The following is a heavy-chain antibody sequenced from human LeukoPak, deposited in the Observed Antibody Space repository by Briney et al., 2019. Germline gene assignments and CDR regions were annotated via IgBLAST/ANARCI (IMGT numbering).Heavy chain of an antibody. CDR2: VHLSGAT. CDR1: GGSITTTNW. Sequence: SGTLSLTCAVAGGSITTTNWWSWVRQPPGKGLEWIGEVHLSGATNYNPSLESRVSMSIDKSKNHLSLEVTSVTAADTAIYYCTRESGAFSPFGFWGQGTLLTVSS. J-gene: IGHJ4*02. V-gene: IGHV4-4*02. CDR3: TRESGAFSPFGF. D-gene: IGHD1-26*01.